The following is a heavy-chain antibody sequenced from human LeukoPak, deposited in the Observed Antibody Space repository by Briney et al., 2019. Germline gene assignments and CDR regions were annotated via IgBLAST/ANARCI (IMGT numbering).Heavy chain of an antibody. CDR1: GFTFSSYW. D-gene: IGHD6-19*01. J-gene: IGHJ4*02. Sequence: SGGSLRLSCAASGFTFSSYWMSWVRQAPGKGLEWVANIKQDGSEKYYVDSVKGRFTISRDNAKNSLYLQMNSLRAEDTAVYYCARGDSSGWYYLFDYWGQGTLVTVSS. V-gene: IGHV3-7*01. CDR3: ARGDSSGWYYLFDY. CDR2: IKQDGSEK.